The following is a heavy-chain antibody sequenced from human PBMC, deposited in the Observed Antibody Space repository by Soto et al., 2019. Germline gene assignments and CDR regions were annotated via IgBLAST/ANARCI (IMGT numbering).Heavy chain of an antibody. CDR3: AKVSSSWYAGFFDL. Sequence: EVQLLESGGGLVQPGGSLRLSCTASGFTFSRHAMTWVRQAPGKGLEWVSGLSDSGGSIYYGDSVKGRFTISRDNSMNTLYLQINTLRAEDTAIYYCAKVSSSWYAGFFDLWGQGTLVTVSS. V-gene: IGHV3-23*01. CDR1: GFTFSRHA. J-gene: IGHJ4*02. CDR2: LSDSGGSI. D-gene: IGHD6-13*01.